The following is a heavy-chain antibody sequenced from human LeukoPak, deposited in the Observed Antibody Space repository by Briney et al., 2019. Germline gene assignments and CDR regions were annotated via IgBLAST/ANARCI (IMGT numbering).Heavy chain of an antibody. J-gene: IGHJ4*02. CDR1: SGSISSGYYY. D-gene: IGHD5-18*01. Sequence: SETLSLTCTVSSGSISSGYYYWSWTRQPAGKGLEWIGRIYISGSTNYSPSLKSRVTISLDTSKNEFSLRLSSVTAADTAVYYCARVGYGYYVDYWGQGTLVTVSS. V-gene: IGHV4-61*02. CDR2: IYISGST. CDR3: ARVGYGYYVDY.